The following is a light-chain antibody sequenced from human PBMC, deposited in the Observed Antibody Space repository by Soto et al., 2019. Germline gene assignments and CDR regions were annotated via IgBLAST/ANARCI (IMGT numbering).Light chain of an antibody. J-gene: IGKJ2*02. Sequence: DIQMTQSPSSLSVSVGDRVTITCRASQSIVSYLNWYQQKLGKAPKLLIYTASNLQRGVPSRFSGRGSGTDFTLTISNLQPEDFATYECQQSYSTPRTFGQGTKLEVK. CDR3: QQSYSTPRT. V-gene: IGKV1-39*01. CDR1: QSIVSY. CDR2: TAS.